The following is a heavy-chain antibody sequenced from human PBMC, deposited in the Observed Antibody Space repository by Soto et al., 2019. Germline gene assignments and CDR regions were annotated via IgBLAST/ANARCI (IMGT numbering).Heavy chain of an antibody. Sequence: EVQLVESGGGLVQPGGSLRLSCAASGFTFSSYSMNWVRQAPGKGLEWSSYISSSSSTIFYADSVSGRFTISRDNAKNSLYLQMNSLRAEDTAVYYCARDDFWSANRFDYWGQGTLVTVSS. CDR3: ARDDFWSANRFDY. CDR2: ISSSSSTI. CDR1: GFTFSSYS. V-gene: IGHV3-48*01. D-gene: IGHD3-3*01. J-gene: IGHJ4*02.